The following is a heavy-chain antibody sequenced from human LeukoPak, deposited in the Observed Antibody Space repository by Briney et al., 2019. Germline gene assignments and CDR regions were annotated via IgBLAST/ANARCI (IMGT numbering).Heavy chain of an antibody. CDR1: GGSFSGYY. CDR2: INHSGST. D-gene: IGHD1-26*01. J-gene: IGHJ4*02. V-gene: IGHV4-34*01. CDR3: AIWASGSYYDY. Sequence: PSETLSLTCAVYGGSFSGYYWSWIRQPPGKGLEWIGEINHSGSTNYNPSLKSRVTISVDTSKNQFSLKLSSVTAADTALYYCAIWASGSYYDYWGQGTLVTVSS.